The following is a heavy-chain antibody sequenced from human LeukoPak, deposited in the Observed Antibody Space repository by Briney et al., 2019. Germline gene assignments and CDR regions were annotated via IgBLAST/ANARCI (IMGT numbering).Heavy chain of an antibody. Sequence: ASVKVSCKASGYTFRDYFLHWVRQAPGQGLEWMGWMNPNSGNTGYAQKFQGRVTITRNTSISTAYMELSSLRSEDTAVYYCARVLNTMVRGAPNRYYYYYMDVWGKGTTVTVSS. CDR3: ARVLNTMVRGAPNRYYYYYMDV. V-gene: IGHV1-8*03. CDR1: GYTFRDYF. D-gene: IGHD3-10*01. CDR2: MNPNSGNT. J-gene: IGHJ6*03.